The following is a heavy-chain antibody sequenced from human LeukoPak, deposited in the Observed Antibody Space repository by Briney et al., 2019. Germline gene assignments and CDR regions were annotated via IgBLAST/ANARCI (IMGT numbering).Heavy chain of an antibody. J-gene: IGHJ4*02. CDR3: ARDPRYDYGDYGFDY. Sequence: PSETLSLTCAVSGGSIVNYYWSWIRQPAGKGLEWIGRIHSSGITHYNPSLKSRVTMSVDTSTNHFSLKLTSVTAADTAVYFCARDPRYDYGDYGFDYWGQGTLVTVSS. V-gene: IGHV4-4*07. CDR2: IHSSGIT. D-gene: IGHD4-17*01. CDR1: GGSIVNYY.